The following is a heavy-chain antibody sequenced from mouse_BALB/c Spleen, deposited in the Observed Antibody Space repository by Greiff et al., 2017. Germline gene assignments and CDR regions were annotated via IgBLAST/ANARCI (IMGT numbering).Heavy chain of an antibody. CDR2: ISSGSSTI. J-gene: IGHJ4*01. CDR3: ARGGVRRGYYAMDY. V-gene: IGHV5-17*02. D-gene: IGHD2-14*01. Sequence: EVKLMESGGGLVQPGGSRKLSCAASGFTFSSFGMHWVRQAPEKGLEWVAYISSGSSTIYYADTVKGRFTISRDNPKNTLFLQMTSLRSEDTAMYYCARGGVRRGYYAMDYWGQGTSVTVSS. CDR1: GFTFSSFG.